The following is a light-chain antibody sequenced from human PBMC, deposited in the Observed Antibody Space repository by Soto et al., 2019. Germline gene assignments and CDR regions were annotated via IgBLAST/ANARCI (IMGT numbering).Light chain of an antibody. V-gene: IGKV1-39*01. CDR3: QQSYRFPKT. CDR1: QTVTSY. Sequence: DVQMTQSPSSLSASVGDSLTLTCRASQTVTSYLNWYQQRPGKAPKLLIYAASTLQSGVPSRFSGSGSGTGFTLTIISLQPEDFETYYCQQSYRFPKTFGRGTKVDIK. CDR2: AAS. J-gene: IGKJ1*01.